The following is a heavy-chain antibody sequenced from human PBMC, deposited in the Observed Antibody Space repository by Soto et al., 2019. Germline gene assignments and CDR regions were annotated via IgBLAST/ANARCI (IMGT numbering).Heavy chain of an antibody. CDR1: GFTFSSYA. D-gene: IGHD6-13*01. CDR3: AREEGDSSSWYFDD. Sequence: QVQLVESGGGVVQPGSSLRLSCAASGFTFSSYAMHWVRQAPGKGLEWVAVISYDGSNKYYADSVKGRFTISRDNSKNTLYLQMNSLRAEDTAVYYCAREEGDSSSWYFDDWGQGTLVTVSS. CDR2: ISYDGSNK. V-gene: IGHV3-30-3*01. J-gene: IGHJ4*02.